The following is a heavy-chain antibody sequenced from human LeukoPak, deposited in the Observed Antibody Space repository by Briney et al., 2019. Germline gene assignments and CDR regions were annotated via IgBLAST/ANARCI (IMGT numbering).Heavy chain of an antibody. CDR2: VESKSDGGKT. J-gene: IGHJ4*02. D-gene: IGHD5-12*01. Sequence: GGSLRLSCAASGFTFSSYAMSWVRQAPGKGLEWVGVVESKSDGGKTYYAAPVKGRFTISRDDSKNSLYLEMNTQKTEDTAVYYCTAKAVGYSGFDRPWGQGTLVIVSS. CDR3: TAKAVGYSGFDRP. V-gene: IGHV3-15*04. CDR1: GFTFSSYA.